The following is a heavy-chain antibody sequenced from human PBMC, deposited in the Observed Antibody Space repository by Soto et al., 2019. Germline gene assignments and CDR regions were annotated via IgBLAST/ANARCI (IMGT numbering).Heavy chain of an antibody. CDR1: GYTFTSYA. CDR2: INAGNGNT. Sequence: ASVKVSCKASGYTFTSYAMHWVRQAPGQRLEWMGWINAGNGNTKYSQKFQGRVTITRDTSASTAYMELSSLRSEDTAVYYCARDRYCSSTSCYSFDYWGQGTLVTVSS. CDR3: ARDRYCSSTSCYSFDY. D-gene: IGHD2-2*01. J-gene: IGHJ4*02. V-gene: IGHV1-3*01.